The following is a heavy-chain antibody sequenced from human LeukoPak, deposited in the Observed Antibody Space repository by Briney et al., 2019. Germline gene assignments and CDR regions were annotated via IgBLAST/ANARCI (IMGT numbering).Heavy chain of an antibody. CDR1: GFTFSSYW. V-gene: IGHV3-74*01. Sequence: GGSLRLSCAASGFTFSSYWMHWVRQAPGKGLVWVSRINSDGSSASYADSVKGRFTISRDNAKNTLYLQMNSLRAEDTAVYYCARDPYYGGNVGFDYWGQGTLVTVSS. J-gene: IGHJ4*02. CDR2: INSDGSSA. CDR3: ARDPYYGGNVGFDY. D-gene: IGHD4-23*01.